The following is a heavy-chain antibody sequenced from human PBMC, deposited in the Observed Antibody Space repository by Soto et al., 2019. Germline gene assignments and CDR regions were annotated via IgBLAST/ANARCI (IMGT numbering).Heavy chain of an antibody. CDR3: ARQNYGSGSYYYYGMDV. CDR2: IYYSGST. V-gene: IGHV4-39*01. Sequence: SETLSLTCTVSGGSISSSSYYWGWISQPPGKGLEWIGSIYYSGSTYYNPSLKSRVTISVDTSKNQFSPKLSSVTAADTAVYYCARQNYGSGSYYYYGMDVWGQGTTVT. D-gene: IGHD3-10*01. CDR1: GGSISSSSYY. J-gene: IGHJ6*02.